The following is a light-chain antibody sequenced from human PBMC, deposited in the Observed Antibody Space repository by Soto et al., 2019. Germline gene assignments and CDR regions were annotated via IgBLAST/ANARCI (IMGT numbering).Light chain of an antibody. V-gene: IGKV2-28*01. CDR3: MQGLQTPWT. CDR2: LGS. CDR1: QSLLHSNGYNY. Sequence: DIVMIQSPLSLPVTPGEPASISCRSSQSLLHSNGYNYLDWYLQKPGQSPQLLIYLGSNRASGVPDRFSGGGSGTDFTLKISRVEAEDVGVYYCMQGLQTPWTFGQGTKVEIK. J-gene: IGKJ1*01.